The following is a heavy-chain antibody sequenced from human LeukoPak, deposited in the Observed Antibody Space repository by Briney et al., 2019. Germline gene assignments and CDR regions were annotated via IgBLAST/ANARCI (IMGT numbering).Heavy chain of an antibody. Sequence: GGSLRLSCAASGFTVRSSYMSWVRQAPGKGLEWVSSISSGSAYIYYADSVKGRFTISRDNDKNSLYLQMNSLRVEDTAVYYCARGIRGIANAFDIWGQGTMVTVSS. CDR2: ISSGSAYI. V-gene: IGHV3-21*06. CDR1: GFTVRSSY. J-gene: IGHJ3*02. D-gene: IGHD3-10*01. CDR3: ARGIRGIANAFDI.